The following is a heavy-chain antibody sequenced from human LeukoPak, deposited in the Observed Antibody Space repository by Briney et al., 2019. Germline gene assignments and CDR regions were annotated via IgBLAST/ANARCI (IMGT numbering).Heavy chain of an antibody. CDR3: AKDVRCSSTSCLFDY. CDR2: ISGSGGST. CDR1: RFTFSSYA. J-gene: IGHJ4*02. V-gene: IGHV3-23*01. Sequence: PGGSLRLSCAASRFTFSSYAMSWVRQAPGKGLEWVSAISGSGGSTYYADSVKGRFTISRGNSKNTLYLQMNSLRAEDTAVYYCAKDVRCSSTSCLFDYWGQGTLVTVSS. D-gene: IGHD2-2*01.